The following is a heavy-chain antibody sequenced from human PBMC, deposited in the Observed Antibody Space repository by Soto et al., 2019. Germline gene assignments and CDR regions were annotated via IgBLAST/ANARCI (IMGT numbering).Heavy chain of an antibody. D-gene: IGHD3-10*01. Sequence: GGSLRLSCAVSGFTFSSYAMHWVRQAPGKGLEWVAVISCDGSNKYYADSVKGRFTISRDNAQNTLYLQMDSLRAEDTAMYYCATSGVDSRFYFDCWGQGTPVTVSS. J-gene: IGHJ4*02. V-gene: IGHV3-30-3*01. CDR3: ATSGVDSRFYFDC. CDR1: GFTFSSYA. CDR2: ISCDGSNK.